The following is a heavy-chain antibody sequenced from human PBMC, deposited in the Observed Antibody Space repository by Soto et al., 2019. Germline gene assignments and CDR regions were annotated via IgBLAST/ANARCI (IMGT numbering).Heavy chain of an antibody. V-gene: IGHV1-8*01. J-gene: IGHJ4*02. CDR1: GYTFTSYD. CDR3: ARFIAAAGLFYFDY. CDR2: MNPNSGNT. D-gene: IGHD6-13*01. Sequence: ASVKVSCKASGYTFTSYDINWVRQATGQGLEWMGWMNPNSGNTGYAQKFQGRVTMTRNTSISTAYMELSSPRSEDTAVYYCARFIAAAGLFYFDYWGQGTLVTVSS.